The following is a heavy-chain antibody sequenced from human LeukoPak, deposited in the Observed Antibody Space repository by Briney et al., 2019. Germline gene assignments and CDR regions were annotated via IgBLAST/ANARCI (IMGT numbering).Heavy chain of an antibody. Sequence: GGSLRLSCAASGFTFWSYSMNWVRQSPGNGLEWISSVGINNAIFYADSVKGRFTISRDNARNSLYLQMFSLRVEDTAVYYCAREQTRGGDLDYWGQGAQITVSS. J-gene: IGHJ4*02. V-gene: IGHV3-69-1*01. D-gene: IGHD2-21*02. CDR1: GFTFWSYS. CDR2: VGINNAI. CDR3: AREQTRGGDLDY.